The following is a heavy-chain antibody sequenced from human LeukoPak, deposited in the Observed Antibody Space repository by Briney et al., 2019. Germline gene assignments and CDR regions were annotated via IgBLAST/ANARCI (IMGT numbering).Heavy chain of an antibody. Sequence: GGSLRLSCAASGFTFSNYWMHWVRQAPGKGLGWVSRVNSDGSSTIYADSVKGRFTISRDNAKNTVYLQMNSLRAEDTAVYYCARDPSYYDFARLDYYCYYMDVWGKGTTVTVSS. V-gene: IGHV3-74*01. CDR3: ARDPSYYDFARLDYYCYYMDV. J-gene: IGHJ6*03. CDR2: VNSDGSST. D-gene: IGHD3-3*01. CDR1: GFTFSNYW.